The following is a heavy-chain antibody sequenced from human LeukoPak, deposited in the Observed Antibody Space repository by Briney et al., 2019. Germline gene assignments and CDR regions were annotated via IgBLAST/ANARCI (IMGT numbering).Heavy chain of an antibody. CDR2: IIPILGIA. Sequence: SVKVSCKASGGTFSSYAISWVRQAPGQGLEWMGRIIPILGIANYAQKFQGRVTITADKSTSTAYMELSRLRSDDTAVYYCARLSRGSIRWFDPWGQGTLVTVSS. CDR3: ARLSRGSIRWFDP. J-gene: IGHJ5*02. CDR1: GGTFSSYA. D-gene: IGHD2/OR15-2a*01. V-gene: IGHV1-69*04.